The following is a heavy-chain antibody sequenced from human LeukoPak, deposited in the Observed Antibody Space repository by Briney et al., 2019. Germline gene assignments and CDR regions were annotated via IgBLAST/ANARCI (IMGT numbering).Heavy chain of an antibody. CDR1: GYTFTSYG. J-gene: IGHJ4*02. CDR2: ISGYNGNT. D-gene: IGHD3-16*01. V-gene: IGHV1-18*01. CDR3: ARDWGKGEYYFDY. Sequence: ASVKVSCKAAGYTFTSYGIGWVRQAPGQGPEWMGWISGYNGNTRYAQKFQGRVTMTTDTSTSAAYMELRSLRSDDTAVYYCARDWGKGEYYFDYWGQGTLVTVSS.